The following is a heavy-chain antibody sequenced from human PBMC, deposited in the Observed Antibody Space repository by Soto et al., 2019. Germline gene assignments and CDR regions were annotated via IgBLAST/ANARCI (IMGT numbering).Heavy chain of an antibody. CDR3: ARNRADSSGYSPRTAKFDL. Sequence: EVQLLESGGGLVQPGGSLRLSCAASGFTFSSYAMSWVRQAPGKGLEWVSSISGSGGSTHYADSVKGRFTISRDNSKNTLYLQMNSLRAEDTAVYYCARNRADSSGYSPRTAKFDLWGQGTLVTVSP. D-gene: IGHD3-22*01. CDR1: GFTFSSYA. V-gene: IGHV3-23*01. J-gene: IGHJ5*02. CDR2: ISGSGGST.